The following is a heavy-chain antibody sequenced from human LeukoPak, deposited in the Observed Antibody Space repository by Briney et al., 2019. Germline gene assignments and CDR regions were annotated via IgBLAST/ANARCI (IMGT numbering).Heavy chain of an antibody. V-gene: IGHV3-21*04. D-gene: IGHD6-19*01. J-gene: IGHJ6*03. CDR1: GFTFNRYG. Sequence: GGSLRLSCAASGFTFNRYGMSWVRQAPGKGLEWVSGISASGANRYYADSVKGRFTISRDNAKNSLYLQMNSLRAEDTAVYYCARGPYYRRGGNYYYYYRDVGGKGTRVT. CDR3: ARGPYYRRGGNYYYYYRDV. CDR2: ISASGANR.